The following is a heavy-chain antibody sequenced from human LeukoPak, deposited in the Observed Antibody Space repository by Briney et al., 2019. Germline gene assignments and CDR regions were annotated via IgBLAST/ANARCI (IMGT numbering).Heavy chain of an antibody. Sequence: GGSLRLSCAASGFTFSSYSMNWVRQAPGKGLEWVSSISSSSSYIYYADSVKGRFTISRDNAKNSLYLQMNSLRAEDTAVYYCARDSANYDILTGLLDYWGQGTLVTVSS. CDR1: GFTFSSYS. J-gene: IGHJ4*02. V-gene: IGHV3-21*01. CDR2: ISSSSSYI. CDR3: ARDSANYDILTGLLDY. D-gene: IGHD3-9*01.